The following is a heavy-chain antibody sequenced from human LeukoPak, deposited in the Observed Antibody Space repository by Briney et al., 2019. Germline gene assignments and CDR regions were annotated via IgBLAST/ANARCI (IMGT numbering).Heavy chain of an antibody. J-gene: IGHJ3*02. CDR2: IHYSGST. D-gene: IGHD3-16*01. Sequence: SETLSLTCTVSGGSISSYYWSWIRQPPGKGLEWIGYIHYSGSTKSNPSLKSRVTISVDTSKNQFSLKLSSVTAADTAVCYCARRITGNDGFDIWGQGTMVTVSS. CDR3: ARRITGNDGFDI. CDR1: GGSISSYY. V-gene: IGHV4-59*08.